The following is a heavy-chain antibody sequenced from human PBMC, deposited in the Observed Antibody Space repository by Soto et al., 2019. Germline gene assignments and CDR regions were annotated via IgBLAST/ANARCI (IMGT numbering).Heavy chain of an antibody. CDR2: IIPIFGTA. D-gene: IGHD2-2*02. V-gene: IGHV1-69*13. CDR1: GGTFSSYA. Sequence: ASVKVSCKASGGTFSSYAISWVRQAPGQGLEWMGGIIPIFGTANYAQKFQGRVTITADESTSTAYMELSSLRSEDTAVYYCARESSDIVVVPAAIGPYYYGMDGWGQETTVTVSS. CDR3: ARESSDIVVVPAAIGPYYYGMDG. J-gene: IGHJ6*02.